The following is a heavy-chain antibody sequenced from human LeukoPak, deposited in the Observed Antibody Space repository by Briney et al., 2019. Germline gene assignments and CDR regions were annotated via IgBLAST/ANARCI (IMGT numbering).Heavy chain of an antibody. D-gene: IGHD6-19*01. J-gene: IGHJ4*02. CDR3: ARVTAGGWYFDY. V-gene: IGHV3-30*04. CDR2: ISYDGSNK. CDR1: GFTFSSYA. Sequence: GGSLRLSCAASGFTFSSYAMHWVRQAPGKGLEWVAVISYDGSNKYYADSVKGRLTISRDNSTNTLYLQMNSMRAEDTAVYYCARVTAGGWYFDYWGQGTLVTVSS.